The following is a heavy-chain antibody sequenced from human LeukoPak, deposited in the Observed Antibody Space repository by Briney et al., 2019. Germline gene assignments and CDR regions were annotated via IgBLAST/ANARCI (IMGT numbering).Heavy chain of an antibody. D-gene: IGHD3-10*01. CDR2: INAGNGNT. CDR3: ARDLPWYYYASGSYGSGPGVDY. Sequence: ASVKVSCKASGYIFTSYVMHWVRQAPGQRLEWMGWINAGNGNTKYSQKFQGRITITRDTPANTAYMELSSLRSEDMAVYYCARDLPWYYYASGSYGSGPGVDYWGQGTLVTVSS. V-gene: IGHV1-3*03. CDR1: GYIFTSYV. J-gene: IGHJ4*02.